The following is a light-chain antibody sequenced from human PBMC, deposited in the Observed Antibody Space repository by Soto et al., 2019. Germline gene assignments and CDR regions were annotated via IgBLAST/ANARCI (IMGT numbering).Light chain of an antibody. Sequence: DIQMTQSPSSVSASVGDRVTLTCRASQGISSWLAWYQQKPGKAPKLLIYASSSLQSGVPSRFSGSGSETHFTLTISSLQREDSATYYCLQSDSFPHTFGQGTKLEMK. CDR1: QGISSW. CDR3: LQSDSFPHT. V-gene: IGKV1-12*01. CDR2: ASS. J-gene: IGKJ2*01.